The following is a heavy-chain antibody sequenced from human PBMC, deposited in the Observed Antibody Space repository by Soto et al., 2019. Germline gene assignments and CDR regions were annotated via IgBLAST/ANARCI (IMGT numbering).Heavy chain of an antibody. CDR1: GFTFSNAW. CDR2: IKSKTDGGTT. CDR3: TTDSYSTIIIVRFDY. Sequence: GGSLRLSCAASGFTFSNAWINWVRQAPGKGLEWVGRIKSKTDGGTTDYAEPVKDRFDISRDDSNNMVYLQMNSLKIEDTAVYYCTTDSYSTIIIVRFDYWGHGTLVTVSS. J-gene: IGHJ4*01. V-gene: IGHV3-15*07. D-gene: IGHD3-22*01.